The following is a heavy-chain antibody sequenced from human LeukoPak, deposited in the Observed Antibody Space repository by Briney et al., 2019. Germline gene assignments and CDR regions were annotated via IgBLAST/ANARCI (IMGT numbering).Heavy chain of an antibody. CDR3: AKDTGDGDYGTIDY. J-gene: IGHJ4*02. V-gene: IGHV3-30*02. CDR1: GFTFSTCG. D-gene: IGHD4-17*01. Sequence: PGGSLRLSCAASGFTFSTCGMHWVRQAPGKGLEWVAFIHYDGSDTYYADSVKGRITVSRDNSKTTLYLQMNSLRAEDTAVYYCAKDTGDGDYGTIDYWGQGTLVTVSS. CDR2: IHYDGSDT.